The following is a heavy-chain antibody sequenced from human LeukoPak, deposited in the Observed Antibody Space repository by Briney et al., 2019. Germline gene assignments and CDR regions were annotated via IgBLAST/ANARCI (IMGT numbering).Heavy chain of an antibody. Sequence: GGSLRLSCTASGFTFSSYWMSWVRQAPGKGLEWVAVISYDGSNKYYADSVKGRFTISRDNAKNSLYLQMNSLRADDTALYYCARVLTLWFGALDYWGQGRMVSV. V-gene: IGHV3-30*03. CDR1: GFTFSSYW. D-gene: IGHD3-10*01. CDR3: ARVLTLWFGALDY. CDR2: ISYDGSNK. J-gene: IGHJ4*02.